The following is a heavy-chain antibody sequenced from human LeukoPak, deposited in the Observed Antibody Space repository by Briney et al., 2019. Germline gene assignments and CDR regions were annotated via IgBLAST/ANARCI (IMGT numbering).Heavy chain of an antibody. Sequence: SETLSLTCDVSGGSISSSNWWGWVRQPPGKGLEYIGEIYHGGSTNYNPSLRSRVTMSVDKSKNQFSLKLTSVTAADTALYYCARELRYDNSDSGAFWGQGTVVTVSS. V-gene: IGHV4-4*02. D-gene: IGHD3-22*01. CDR1: GGSISSSNW. CDR2: IYHGGST. J-gene: IGHJ3*01. CDR3: ARELRYDNSDSGAF.